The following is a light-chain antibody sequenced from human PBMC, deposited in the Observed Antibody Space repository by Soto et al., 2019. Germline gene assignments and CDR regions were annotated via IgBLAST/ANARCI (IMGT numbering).Light chain of an antibody. CDR2: DAS. CDR1: RSVSSY. Sequence: VLTQSPATLSLSPGERVTLSCRASRSVSSYLAWYQQTPGQAPRLLISDASNRATGIPARFSGSGSGTDYSLTISILEPEDVAVYYCQQRSNWPPALTFGGGTKVEIK. J-gene: IGKJ4*01. CDR3: QQRSNWPPALT. V-gene: IGKV3-11*01.